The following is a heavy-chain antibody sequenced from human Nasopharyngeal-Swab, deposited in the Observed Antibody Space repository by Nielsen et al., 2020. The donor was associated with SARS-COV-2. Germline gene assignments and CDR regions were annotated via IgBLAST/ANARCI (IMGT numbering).Heavy chain of an antibody. Sequence: SVKVSCKASGGTFSSYAISWVRQAPGQGLKWMGGIIPIFGTANYAQKFQGRVTITADESTSTAYMELSSLRSEDTAVYYCARFGPGYSSGWYGNDYWGQGTLVTVSS. D-gene: IGHD6-19*01. CDR2: IIPIFGTA. CDR1: GGTFSSYA. CDR3: ARFGPGYSSGWYGNDY. V-gene: IGHV1-69*13. J-gene: IGHJ4*02.